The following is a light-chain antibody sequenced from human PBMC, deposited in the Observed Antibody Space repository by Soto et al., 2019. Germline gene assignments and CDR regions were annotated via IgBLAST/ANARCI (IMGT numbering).Light chain of an antibody. V-gene: IGKV4-1*01. CDR2: WAS. CDR1: RSLLHNSNDKNY. CDR3: QQYYGIPLT. J-gene: IGKJ4*01. Sequence: DIVMTQSPDSLAVSLGERATINCKSSRSLLHNSNDKNYLAWYQQKQGQPPKLLFYWASTRQSGVPERFSGSGSERDFTLTVTSLRAEDVAVYYCQQYYGIPLTFGGGTQVEIK.